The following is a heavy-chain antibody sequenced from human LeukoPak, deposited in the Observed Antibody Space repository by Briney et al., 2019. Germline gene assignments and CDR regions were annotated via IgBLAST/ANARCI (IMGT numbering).Heavy chain of an antibody. CDR1: GFTFSSYA. V-gene: IGHV3-23*01. D-gene: IGHD2-15*01. CDR3: AKGSGGSTIYYGYYMDV. J-gene: IGHJ6*03. CDR2: ISGTGGST. Sequence: GGSLRLSCAASGFTFSSYAVNWVRQAPGKGLEWVSTISGTGGSTYYADSVSGRFTVSRDNSKNTLYLQMNSLRAEDTAVYFCAKGSGGSTIYYGYYMDVWGEGTTVTVSS.